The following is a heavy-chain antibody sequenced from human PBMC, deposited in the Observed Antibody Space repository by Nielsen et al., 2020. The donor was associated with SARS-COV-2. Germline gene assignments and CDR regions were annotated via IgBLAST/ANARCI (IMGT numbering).Heavy chain of an antibody. CDR2: IDWDDDK. Sequence: SGPTLVKPTQTLTLTCTFSGFSLSSSALCVSWIRQPPGKALEWLALIDWDDDKYYSTSLKTRLTISKDTSKNQVVLTMTNMDPVDTATYYCARMWTVTTLGEWYYYGMDVWGQGTTVTVSS. CDR1: GFSLSSSALC. V-gene: IGHV2-70*01. D-gene: IGHD4-17*01. J-gene: IGHJ6*02. CDR3: ARMWTVTTLGEWYYYGMDV.